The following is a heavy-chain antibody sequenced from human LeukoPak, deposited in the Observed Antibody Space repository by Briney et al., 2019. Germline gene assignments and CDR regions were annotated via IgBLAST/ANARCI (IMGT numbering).Heavy chain of an antibody. D-gene: IGHD3-3*01. CDR2: IYPGDSDT. Sequence: GESLKISCKGSGSPFISYWISWVRRLPGKGREWIGIIYPGDSDTRYSPSFQDEVTISADKTSSTAFHQWSSLKASDTAMYYCTSRSGGFDYWGQGTLVTVSS. J-gene: IGHJ4*02. CDR3: TSRSGGFDY. V-gene: IGHV5-51*01. CDR1: GSPFISYW.